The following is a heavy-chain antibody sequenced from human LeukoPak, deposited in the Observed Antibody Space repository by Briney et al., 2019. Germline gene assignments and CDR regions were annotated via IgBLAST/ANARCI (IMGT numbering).Heavy chain of an antibody. D-gene: IGHD6-19*01. Sequence: KPSETLSLTCTVSGGSITGFYWNWIRQPPGQGLEWIGYIYYNGNTNYRPSLKSRVTISLDTSKNQFSLKLSSVTAADTAVYYCARHKGIAVAGTIFGAFDIWGQGTMVTVSS. V-gene: IGHV4-59*08. J-gene: IGHJ3*02. CDR2: IYYNGNT. CDR3: ARHKGIAVAGTIFGAFDI. CDR1: GGSITGFY.